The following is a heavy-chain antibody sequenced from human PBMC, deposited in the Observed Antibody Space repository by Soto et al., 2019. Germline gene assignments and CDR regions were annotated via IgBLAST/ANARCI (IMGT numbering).Heavy chain of an antibody. D-gene: IGHD3-16*01. CDR2: INPNSGGT. Sequence: QVQLVQSGAEVKKPGASVKVSCKASGYTFTGYYMHWVRQAPGQGLEWMGWINPNSGGTNYAQKFKGRVTMTRDTSISTAYMELSRLRSDDTAVYYCARIPTHVTFGGVKDYYYYGMDVWGQGTTVTVSS. CDR1: GYTFTGYY. CDR3: ARIPTHVTFGGVKDYYYYGMDV. J-gene: IGHJ6*02. V-gene: IGHV1-2*02.